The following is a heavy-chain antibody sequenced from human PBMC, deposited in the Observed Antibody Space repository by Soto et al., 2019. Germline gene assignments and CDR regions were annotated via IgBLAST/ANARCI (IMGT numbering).Heavy chain of an antibody. CDR2: VNAAANDI. J-gene: IGHJ3*02. V-gene: IGHV3-48*02. CDR1: GFTFSIFS. Sequence: EVQLVESGGGLVQPGGSLRLSCAASGFTFSIFSMSWVSQAPGKGLEWISYVNAAANDIYYTDSVRGRFTISRDNAKNSLYLQMNSLRDDDTAVYYCVRDRMREQWLGPHDAFEIWGQGTMVTVS. D-gene: IGHD6-19*01. CDR3: VRDRMREQWLGPHDAFEI.